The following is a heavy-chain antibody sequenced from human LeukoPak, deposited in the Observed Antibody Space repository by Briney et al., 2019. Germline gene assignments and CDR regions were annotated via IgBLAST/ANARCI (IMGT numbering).Heavy chain of an antibody. Sequence: SETLSLTCSVSGGSISSGDYYWSWIRQHPAKGLEWIGYMHYTGTTYYNPSLMGRAAISVDTSKNQFSLRLSSVTAADTAVSYCAGELIRHQYFDYWGQGTLVTVSS. CDR2: MHYTGTT. J-gene: IGHJ4*02. V-gene: IGHV4-31*03. D-gene: IGHD2-2*01. CDR1: GGSISSGDYY. CDR3: AGELIRHQYFDY.